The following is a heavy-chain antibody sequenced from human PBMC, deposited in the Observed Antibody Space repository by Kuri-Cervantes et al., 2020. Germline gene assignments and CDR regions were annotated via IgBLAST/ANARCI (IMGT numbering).Heavy chain of an antibody. J-gene: IGHJ4*02. D-gene: IGHD3-22*01. Sequence: GGSLRLSCAASEFTFSNYGMHWVRQAPGKGLEWVAFIRYNGSTKYYADSVKGRFPISRDNSKNTLYLQMNSLRAEDTAVYYCAKAGYYYDSSGYYPGRYWGQGTLVTVSS. V-gene: IGHV3-30*02. CDR3: AKAGYYYDSSGYYPGRY. CDR1: EFTFSNYG. CDR2: IRYNGSTK.